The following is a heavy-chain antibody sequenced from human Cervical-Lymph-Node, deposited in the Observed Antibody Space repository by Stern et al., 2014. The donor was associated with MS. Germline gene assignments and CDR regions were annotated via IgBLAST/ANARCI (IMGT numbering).Heavy chain of an antibody. V-gene: IGHV4-4*02. J-gene: IGHJ4*02. CDR2: IYHTGGT. CDR3: ARGPSSRTAIRSLEWHLEF. CDR1: GDSFRTHNW. D-gene: IGHD3-3*01. Sequence: QMQLQESGPGLEKPSGSLSLTCDVSGDSFRTHNWWSWLRQPPGEGLEWIGGIYHTGGTNYNPPLKSRLGMSVDKSKNQFPLNLNSVTAADTAVYYCARGPSSRTAIRSLEWHLEFWGQGTLVAVSS.